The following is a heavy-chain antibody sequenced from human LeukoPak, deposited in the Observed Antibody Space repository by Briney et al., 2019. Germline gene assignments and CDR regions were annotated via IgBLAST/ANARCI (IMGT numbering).Heavy chain of an antibody. D-gene: IGHD1-26*01. V-gene: IGHV1-69*01. Sequence: SVKVSCKASGGTFSSYAISWVRQAPGQGLEWMGGIIPIFGTANYAQKFQGRVTITADESTSTAYMELSSLRSEDTAVYYCARGVVGATQRYYYYYMDVWGKGTTVTISS. J-gene: IGHJ6*03. CDR1: GGTFSSYA. CDR3: ARGVVGATQRYYYYYMDV. CDR2: IIPIFGTA.